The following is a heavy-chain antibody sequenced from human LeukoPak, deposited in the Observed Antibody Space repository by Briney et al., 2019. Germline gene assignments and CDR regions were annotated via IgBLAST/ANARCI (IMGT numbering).Heavy chain of an antibody. CDR1: GGSFSGYY. CDR3: AREGSGWDY. V-gene: IGHV4-34*01. Sequence: SETLSLTCAVYGGSFSGYYWTWIRQPPGKGLEWIGEINHSGRTNYNPSLKSRVTISVDTSKNQFSLKLSSVTAADTAVYYCAREGSGWDYRGQGTLVTVSS. J-gene: IGHJ4*02. CDR2: INHSGRT. D-gene: IGHD6-19*01.